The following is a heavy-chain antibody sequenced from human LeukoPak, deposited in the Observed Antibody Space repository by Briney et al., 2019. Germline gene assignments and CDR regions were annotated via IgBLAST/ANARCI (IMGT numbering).Heavy chain of an antibody. CDR3: ARMEMATAIFDY. CDR1: GYTFTGYY. D-gene: IGHD5-24*01. J-gene: IGHJ4*02. CDR2: MNPKSGGT. V-gene: IGHV1-2*02. Sequence: ASVKVSCKASGYTFTGYYVHWVRQAPGQGLEWMGWMNPKSGGTNYAQKFEARVTMNRDTSISTAYMELSRLRFDDTAVYYCARMEMATAIFDYWGQGTLVTVSS.